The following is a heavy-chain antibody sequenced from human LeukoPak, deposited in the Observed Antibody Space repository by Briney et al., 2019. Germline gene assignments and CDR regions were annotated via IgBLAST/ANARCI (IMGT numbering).Heavy chain of an antibody. V-gene: IGHV3-21*01. D-gene: IGHD4/OR15-4a*01. Sequence: GGSLRLSCTASGFTFSTYTMNWVRQAPGKGLEWVSSISSSSSYIYNADSVKGRFTISRDNAKNSLFLQMNSLRAEDTAAYYCARGADYNFDVWGRGTMVTVSS. J-gene: IGHJ3*01. CDR2: ISSSSSYI. CDR1: GFTFSTYT. CDR3: ARGADYNFDV.